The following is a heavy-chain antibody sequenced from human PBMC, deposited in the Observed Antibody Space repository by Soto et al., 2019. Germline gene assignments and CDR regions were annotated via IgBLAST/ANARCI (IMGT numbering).Heavy chain of an antibody. CDR2: ISYDGSNK. D-gene: IGHD3-16*01. V-gene: IGHV3-30-3*01. CDR3: ARRGGPDDY. J-gene: IGHJ4*02. CDR1: GFTFSSYA. Sequence: QVQLVESGGGVVQPGRSLRLSCAASGFTFSSYAMHWVRQAPGKGLEWVAVISYDGSNKYYADSVKGRFTISRDNSKNTLDLQMNSLRAEDTAVYYCARRGGPDDYWGQGTLVTVSS.